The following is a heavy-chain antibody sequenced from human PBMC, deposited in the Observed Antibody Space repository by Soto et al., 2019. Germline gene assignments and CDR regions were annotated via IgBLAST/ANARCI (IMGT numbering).Heavy chain of an antibody. Sequence: QLQLQESGPGLVKPSETLSLTCSVSHDSISSSSYYWGWIRQPPGKGLEWIGSIYYSGTTYYNPSLRSRVTISIDTSKNHFSLKVNSVTAADTAVYYCARQVGGITIFGGWFDPWGQGTLVFVSS. CDR1: HDSISSSSYY. CDR3: ARQVGGITIFGGWFDP. D-gene: IGHD3-3*01. CDR2: IYYSGTT. J-gene: IGHJ5*02. V-gene: IGHV4-39*01.